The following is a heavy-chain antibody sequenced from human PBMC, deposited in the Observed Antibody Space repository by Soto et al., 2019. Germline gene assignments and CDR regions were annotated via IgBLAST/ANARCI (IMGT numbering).Heavy chain of an antibody. J-gene: IGHJ5*02. V-gene: IGHV1-3*01. CDR3: GRDQSGIGYYVDWFDP. CDR1: GYTFNSHA. CDR2: INAGNGNT. D-gene: IGHD3-10*02. Sequence: QVQFMQSGAEVKKPGASVKVSCKASGYTFNSHAIHWVRQAPGQRPEWLGWINAGNGNTYYSEKFECRVTFTRDTAATTVNMELTSLTSEDTAIYYCGRDQSGIGYYVDWFDPWGQGTLVTVSS.